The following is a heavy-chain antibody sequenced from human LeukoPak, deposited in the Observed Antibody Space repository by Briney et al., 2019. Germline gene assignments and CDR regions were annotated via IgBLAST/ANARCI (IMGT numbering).Heavy chain of an antibody. CDR3: AREITPDFYYYYYMDV. D-gene: IGHD5-24*01. J-gene: IGHJ6*03. V-gene: IGHV3-7*01. Sequence: GGSLRLSCAASGFTFSSYAMSWVRQAPGKGLEWVANIKQDGSETYYVDSVKGRFTISRDNAKNSLYLQMNSLRAEDTAVYYCAREITPDFYYYYYMDVWGKGTTVTVSS. CDR2: IKQDGSET. CDR1: GFTFSSYA.